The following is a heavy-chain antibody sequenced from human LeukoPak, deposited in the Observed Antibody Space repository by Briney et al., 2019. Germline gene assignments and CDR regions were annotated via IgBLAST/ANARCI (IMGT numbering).Heavy chain of an antibody. CDR1: GYTFTSYG. V-gene: IGHV1-2*02. J-gene: IGHJ6*03. D-gene: IGHD2-15*01. CDR3: ARGHCSGGSCYSSYYYYMDV. CDR2: INPNSGGT. Sequence: GASVKVSCKASGYTFTSYGISWVRQAPGQGLEWMGWINPNSGGTNYAQKFQGRVTMTRDTSISTAYMEPSRLRSDDTAVYYCARGHCSGGSCYSSYYYYMDVWGKGTTVTVSS.